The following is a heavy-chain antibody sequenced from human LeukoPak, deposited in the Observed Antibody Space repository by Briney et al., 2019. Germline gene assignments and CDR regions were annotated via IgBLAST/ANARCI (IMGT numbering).Heavy chain of an antibody. J-gene: IGHJ1*01. CDR3: AKTPFYYDSSGAPFQH. CDR2: ISGSGGST. D-gene: IGHD3-22*01. Sequence: GGSLRLSCAASGFTFSSYSMNWVRQAPGKGLEWVSAISGSGGSTYYADSVKGRFTISRDNSKNTLYLQMNSLRAEDTAVYYCAKTPFYYDSSGAPFQHWGQGTLVTVSS. CDR1: GFTFSSYS. V-gene: IGHV3-23*01.